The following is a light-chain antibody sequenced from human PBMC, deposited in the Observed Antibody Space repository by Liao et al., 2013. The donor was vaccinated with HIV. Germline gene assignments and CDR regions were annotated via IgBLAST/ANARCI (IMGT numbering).Light chain of an antibody. CDR1: SIGSKS. J-gene: IGLJ3*02. CDR3: QAWDSSTVV. Sequence: SYELTQPSSLSVAPGKTARMTCGGNSIGSKSVHWYQQKPGQAPVLVIYQDTKRPSGIPERFSGSSSGNTATLTISGTQGMDEADYYCQAWDSSTVVFGGGTKLTVL. V-gene: IGLV3-9*01. CDR2: QDT.